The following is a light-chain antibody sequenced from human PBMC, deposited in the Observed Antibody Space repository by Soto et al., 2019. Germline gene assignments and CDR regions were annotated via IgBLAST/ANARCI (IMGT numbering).Light chain of an antibody. CDR1: QSVSST. CDR3: QQYYSTPPT. J-gene: IGKJ4*01. V-gene: IGKV3-15*01. Sequence: EIVMTQSPATLSVSPGERATLSCRASQSVSSTLAWYQQKPGQAPRLLIYGASTRATGIPARFSGSGSGTDFTLTISSLQAEDVAVYYCQQYYSTPPTFGGGTKVDIK. CDR2: GAS.